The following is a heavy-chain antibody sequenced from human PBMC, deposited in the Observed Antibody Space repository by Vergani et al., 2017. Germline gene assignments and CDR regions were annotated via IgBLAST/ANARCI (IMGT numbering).Heavy chain of an antibody. CDR2: IRSKAYGGTT. Sequence: EVQLVESGGGLVQPGRSLRLSCTASGFTFGDYAMSWFRQAPGKGLEWVGFIRSKAYGGTTEYAASVKGRFTISRDDSKSIAYLQMNSLKTEDTAVYYCTTSGYSGYDPYYYYYYMDVWGKGTTVTVSS. J-gene: IGHJ6*03. D-gene: IGHD5-12*01. V-gene: IGHV3-49*03. CDR1: GFTFGDYA. CDR3: TTSGYSGYDPYYYYYYMDV.